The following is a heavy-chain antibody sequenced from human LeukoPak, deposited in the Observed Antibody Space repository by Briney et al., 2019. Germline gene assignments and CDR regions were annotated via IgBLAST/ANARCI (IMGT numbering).Heavy chain of an antibody. CDR3: VRGVGVSRFNYFDP. J-gene: IGHJ5*02. CDR1: GFTFSSFG. V-gene: IGHV3-33*01. Sequence: GGSLRLSCAASGFTFSSFGMHWVRQAPGKGLEWVAGIWYDASDRYYADSVKGRFTISRDNSENTLFLQMNSLRDDDTAVYYCVRGVGVSRFNYFDPWGQGTLVVVSS. D-gene: IGHD5-24*01. CDR2: IWYDASDR.